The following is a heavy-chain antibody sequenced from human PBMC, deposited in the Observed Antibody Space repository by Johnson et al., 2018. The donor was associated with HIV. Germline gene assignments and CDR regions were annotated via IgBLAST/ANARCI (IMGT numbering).Heavy chain of an antibody. Sequence: QVQLVESGGGVVQPGGSLRLSCAASTFTFSGYGMHWVRQAPGKGLEWVALISYDGSDKYYAESVKGRFTISRDNSKSTLYLQMNSLSAEATAVYYCAKGRCPPRVFDIWGQGTMVTVSS. CDR1: TFTFSGYG. J-gene: IGHJ3*02. CDR3: AKGRCPPRVFDI. D-gene: IGHD4-17*01. CDR2: ISYDGSDK. V-gene: IGHV3-30*18.